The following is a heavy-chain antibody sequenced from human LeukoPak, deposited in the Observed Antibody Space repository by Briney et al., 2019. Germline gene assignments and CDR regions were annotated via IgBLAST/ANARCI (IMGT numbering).Heavy chain of an antibody. Sequence: AGEPLKTSCMGSGSSFTSYWIGGVRPMGGKGLGWMGIIYPGDSDTRYSPSFQGQVTISAYKSISTAYLQWSSLKASDTAMYYCARGCSSTSCHGWFDPWGQGTLVTVSS. CDR1: GSSFTSYW. D-gene: IGHD2-2*01. V-gene: IGHV5-51*01. CDR2: IYPGDSDT. CDR3: ARGCSSTSCHGWFDP. J-gene: IGHJ5*02.